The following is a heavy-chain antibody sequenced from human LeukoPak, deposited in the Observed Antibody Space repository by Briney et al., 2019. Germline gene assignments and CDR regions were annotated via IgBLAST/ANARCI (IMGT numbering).Heavy chain of an antibody. CDR3: ARGASGKGAFDI. Sequence: GGSLRLSCAASGFTLSGHWAHWVRQAPGKGLVWVSRVSSDGRTTNYADSVKGRFTISRDNAKNTHYLQTNSLRVEDTAVYYCARGASGKGAFDIWGQGTMVTVSS. V-gene: IGHV3-74*01. CDR2: VSSDGRTT. J-gene: IGHJ3*02. CDR1: GFTLSGHW. D-gene: IGHD3-10*01.